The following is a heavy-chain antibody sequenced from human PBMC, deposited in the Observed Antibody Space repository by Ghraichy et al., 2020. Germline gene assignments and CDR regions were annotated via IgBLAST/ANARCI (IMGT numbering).Heavy chain of an antibody. CDR3: AKGRGATFNWYFDL. Sequence: GRSLRLSCSASGFTFTRYAMNWVRQAPGKGLEWISAVSGSGGGTYFADPVKGRFTISRDNSKNTVYLQMDNLRAGDTAVYYCAKGRGATFNWYFDLWGRGTVFAGSS. D-gene: IGHD1-26*01. CDR1: GFTFTRYA. V-gene: IGHV3-23*01. J-gene: IGHJ2*01. CDR2: VSGSGGGT.